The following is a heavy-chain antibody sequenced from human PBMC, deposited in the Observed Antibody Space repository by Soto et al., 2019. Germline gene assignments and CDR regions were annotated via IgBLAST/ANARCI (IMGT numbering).Heavy chain of an antibody. CDR3: ARDGCSGGSCYFGGLAPWDY. CDR2: ISSSSSYI. Sequence: GGSLRLSCAASGFTFSSYSMNWVRQAPGKGLEWVSSISSSSSYIYYADSVKGRFTISRDNAKNSLYLQMNSLRAEDTAVYYCARDGCSGGSCYFGGLAPWDYWGQGTLVTVSS. V-gene: IGHV3-21*01. CDR1: GFTFSSYS. D-gene: IGHD2-15*01. J-gene: IGHJ4*02.